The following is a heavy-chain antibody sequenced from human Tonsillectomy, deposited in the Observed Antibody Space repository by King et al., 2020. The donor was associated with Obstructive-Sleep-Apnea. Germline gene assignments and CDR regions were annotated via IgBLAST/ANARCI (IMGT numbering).Heavy chain of an antibody. Sequence: VQLQESGPGLVKPSETLSLTCTVSGGSISSYYWIWIRQPPGKGLEWIGYIYYSGTTNYNPSLKSRVTISLDTPKNQFSLKLSSVTAADTAVYYCARGYYSYDMDVWGQGTTVTVSS. CDR1: GGSISSYY. CDR2: IYYSGTT. V-gene: IGHV4-59*01. CDR3: ARGYYSYDMDV. J-gene: IGHJ6*02.